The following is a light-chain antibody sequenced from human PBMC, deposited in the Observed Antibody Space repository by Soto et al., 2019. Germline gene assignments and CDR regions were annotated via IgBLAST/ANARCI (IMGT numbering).Light chain of an antibody. CDR1: SSDVGGYNY. CDR2: DVS. Sequence: QSVLTQPASVSGSPGQSITISCTGTSSDVGGYNYVSWYQQHPGKAPKLMIYDVSNRPSGVSNRFSGSKSGNTAYLTISGLQAEDEADYYCSSYTSSSTLLYVFGTGTKAPS. V-gene: IGLV2-14*01. J-gene: IGLJ1*01. CDR3: SSYTSSSTLLYV.